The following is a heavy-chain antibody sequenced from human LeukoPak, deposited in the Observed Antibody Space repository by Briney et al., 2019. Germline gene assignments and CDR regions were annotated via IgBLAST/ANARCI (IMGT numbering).Heavy chain of an antibody. CDR2: ISGSGTTI. D-gene: IGHD1-14*01. V-gene: IGHV3-48*03. CDR3: ARDWPFGIC. J-gene: IGHJ4*02. Sequence: GGSLRLSCAASGITFSSSEMNWVRQAPGQGLEWVSYISGSGTTIYYADSVKGRFTISRDNAKNSLFLQMNSLRAEDTAVYYCARDWPFGICWGQGTLVTVSS. CDR1: GITFSSSE.